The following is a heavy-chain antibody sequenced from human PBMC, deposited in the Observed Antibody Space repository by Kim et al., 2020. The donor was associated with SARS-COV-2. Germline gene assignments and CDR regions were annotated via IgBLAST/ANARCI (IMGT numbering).Heavy chain of an antibody. J-gene: IGHJ3*02. D-gene: IGHD1-26*01. CDR3: ARRKVGAGRGTFDI. Sequence: PSFQGHVTSSADKSISTAYLQWSSLKASDTAMYYCARRKVGAGRGTFDIWGQGTMVTVSS. V-gene: IGHV5-10-1*01.